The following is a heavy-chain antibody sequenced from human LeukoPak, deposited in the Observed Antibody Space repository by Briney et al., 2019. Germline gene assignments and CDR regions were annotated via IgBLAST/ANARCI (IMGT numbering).Heavy chain of an antibody. CDR3: ARSQMAAITWSYFDY. J-gene: IGHJ4*02. CDR1: AFTFSNFG. CDR2: ISGSGGST. D-gene: IGHD5-24*01. Sequence: GGSLRLSCAASAFTFSNFGMSWVRQAPGKGLEWVSAISGSGGSTYYADSVKGRFTISRDNAKNSLYLQMNSLRAEDTAVYYCARSQMAAITWSYFDYWGQGTLVTVSS. V-gene: IGHV3-23*01.